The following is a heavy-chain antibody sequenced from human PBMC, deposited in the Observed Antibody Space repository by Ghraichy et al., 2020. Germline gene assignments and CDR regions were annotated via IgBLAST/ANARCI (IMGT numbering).Heavy chain of an antibody. V-gene: IGHV3-30*18. D-gene: IGHD6-19*01. Sequence: GESLNISCAASGFTFSSYGMHWVRQAPGKGLEWVAVISYDGSNKYYADSVKGRFTISRDNSKNTLYLQMNSLRAEDTAVYYCAKDGSSGWYLNYWGQGTLVTVSS. CDR2: ISYDGSNK. J-gene: IGHJ4*02. CDR1: GFTFSSYG. CDR3: AKDGSSGWYLNY.